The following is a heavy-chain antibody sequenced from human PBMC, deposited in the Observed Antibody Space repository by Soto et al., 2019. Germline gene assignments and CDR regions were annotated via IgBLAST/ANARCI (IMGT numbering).Heavy chain of an antibody. Sequence: GGSLRLSCAASGFTFSGSAMHWVRQASGKGLEWVGRIRSKANSYATAYAASVKGRFTISRDDSKNTAYLQMNSLKTEDTAVYYCTRRKVDTAMVTDYWGQGTLVTVSS. J-gene: IGHJ4*02. CDR3: TRRKVDTAMVTDY. CDR1: GFTFSGSA. CDR2: IRSKANSYAT. V-gene: IGHV3-73*01. D-gene: IGHD5-18*01.